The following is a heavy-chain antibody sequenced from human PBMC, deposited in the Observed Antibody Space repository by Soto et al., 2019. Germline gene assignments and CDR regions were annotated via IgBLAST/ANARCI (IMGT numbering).Heavy chain of an antibody. CDR2: IWYDGSNK. CDR1: GFTFSSYA. CDR3: ARDPGGVAAAGTLDY. J-gene: IGHJ4*02. Sequence: VQLLESGGGLVQPGGSLRLSCAASGFTFSSYAMHWVRQAPGKGLEWVAVIWYDGSNKYYADSVKGRFTISRDNSKNTLYLQMNSLRAEDTAVYYCARDPGGVAAAGTLDYWGQGTLVTVSS. V-gene: IGHV3-33*08. D-gene: IGHD6-13*01.